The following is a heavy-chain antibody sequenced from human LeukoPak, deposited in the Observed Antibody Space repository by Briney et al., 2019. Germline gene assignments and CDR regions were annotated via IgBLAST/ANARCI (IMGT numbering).Heavy chain of an antibody. J-gene: IGHJ4*02. V-gene: IGHV3-74*01. CDR1: GLTFSNYW. D-gene: IGHD3-10*01. Sequence: GGSLRLSCAASGLTFSNYWMHWVRQAPGKGLVWVSRIISDGSSTNYADSVKGRFTISRDNAKNTLHLQMNSLRAEDTAVYYCARDRSYSVDYWGQGTLVTVSS. CDR2: IISDGSST. CDR3: ARDRSYSVDY.